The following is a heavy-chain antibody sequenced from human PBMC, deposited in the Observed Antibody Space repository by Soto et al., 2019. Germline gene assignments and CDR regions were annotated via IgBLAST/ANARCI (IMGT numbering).Heavy chain of an antibody. D-gene: IGHD6-19*01. CDR2: ISSSTI. CDR1: GFTFSNYS. V-gene: IGHV3-48*01. Sequence: EVQLVESGGGLVQPGGSLRLSCAASGFTFSNYSMNWVRQAPGKGLEWVSYISSSTIYYADSVKGRFTISRDNAKNSLYLHMNSLRAEDTAVYYCARETQWLNWFDPWGQGTLVTVSS. CDR3: ARETQWLNWFDP. J-gene: IGHJ5*02.